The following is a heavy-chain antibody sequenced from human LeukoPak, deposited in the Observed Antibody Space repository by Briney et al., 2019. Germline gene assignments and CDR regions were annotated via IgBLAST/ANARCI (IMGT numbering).Heavy chain of an antibody. CDR2: IYYSGST. D-gene: IGHD3-10*01. V-gene: IGHV4-59*01. Sequence: SETLSLTCTVSGGSISSYYWSWIRQPPGKGLEWIGYIYYSGSTNYNPSLRSRVTISVDTSKNQFSLKLTSVTAADTAVYYCASDSGSGNNWFDPWGRGTLVTVSS. CDR3: ASDSGSGNNWFDP. CDR1: GGSISSYY. J-gene: IGHJ5*02.